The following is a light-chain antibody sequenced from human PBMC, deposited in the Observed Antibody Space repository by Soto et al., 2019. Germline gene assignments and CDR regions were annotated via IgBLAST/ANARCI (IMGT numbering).Light chain of an antibody. CDR1: SSDVGSYNL. Sequence: QSVLTQPASVSGSPGQSITISCTGTSSDVGSYNLVSWYQQHPGKAPKLMIYEGSKRPSGLSTRFSGSKSGNTTSLTISGLQAEDEADYYCCSYAGSSTPYVFGTGTKVTVL. CDR2: EGS. CDR3: CSYAGSSTPYV. J-gene: IGLJ1*01. V-gene: IGLV2-23*01.